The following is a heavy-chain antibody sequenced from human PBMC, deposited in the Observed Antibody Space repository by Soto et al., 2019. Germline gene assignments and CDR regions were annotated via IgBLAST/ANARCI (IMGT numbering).Heavy chain of an antibody. CDR1: GFTFSNYA. D-gene: IGHD2-2*01. Sequence: SGGSLRLSCAASGFTFSNYAMSWVRQAPGKGLEWVSSISTSGGSTYYADPVKGRFAISRDNSRNTLYLQVNSLRAEDTAVYYCAKAGGSSTSNWFDPWGHGTLVTVSS. J-gene: IGHJ5*02. V-gene: IGHV3-23*01. CDR3: AKAGGSSTSNWFDP. CDR2: ISTSGGST.